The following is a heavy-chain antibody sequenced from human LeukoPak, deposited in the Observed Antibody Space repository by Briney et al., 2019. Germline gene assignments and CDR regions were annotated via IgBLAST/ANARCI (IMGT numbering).Heavy chain of an antibody. J-gene: IGHJ4*02. CDR1: GFTFSSYA. Sequence: PGGSLRLSCAASGFTFSSYAMSWVRQAPGKGLEWVSAISGSGGSTYYADSVKGRFTISRDNSKNTLYLQMNSLRAEDTAVYYSAKVAVVFCSSTSCYIDYWGQGTLVTVSS. V-gene: IGHV3-23*01. CDR3: AKVAVVFCSSTSCYIDY. D-gene: IGHD2-2*02. CDR2: ISGSGGST.